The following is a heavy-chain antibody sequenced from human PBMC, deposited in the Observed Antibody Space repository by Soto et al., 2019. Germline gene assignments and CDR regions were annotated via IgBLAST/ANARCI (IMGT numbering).Heavy chain of an antibody. J-gene: IGHJ4*02. Sequence: SETLSLTCAVSGGSISSSNWWSWVRQPPGKGLEWIGEIYHSGSTNYNPSLKSRVTISVDKSKNQFSLKLSSVTAADTAVYYCASSYYGSGSYHYWGQGTLVTVSS. V-gene: IGHV4-4*02. CDR3: ASSYYGSGSYHY. CDR2: IYHSGST. D-gene: IGHD3-10*01. CDR1: GGSISSSNW.